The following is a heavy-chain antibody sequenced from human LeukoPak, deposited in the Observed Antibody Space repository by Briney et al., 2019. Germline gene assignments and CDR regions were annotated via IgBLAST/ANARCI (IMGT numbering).Heavy chain of an antibody. CDR2: ISATGGGT. CDR3: AKSPAYSSSWFDY. CDR1: GFTLSSYA. V-gene: IGHV3-23*01. D-gene: IGHD6-13*01. Sequence: GGSLRLSCAASGFTLSSYAVSWVRQAPGKGLEWVSAISATGGGTYYADSVRGRFTISRDNSKNTLYVQMNSLRVEDTAVYYCAKSPAYSSSWFDYWGQGTLVTVSS. J-gene: IGHJ4*02.